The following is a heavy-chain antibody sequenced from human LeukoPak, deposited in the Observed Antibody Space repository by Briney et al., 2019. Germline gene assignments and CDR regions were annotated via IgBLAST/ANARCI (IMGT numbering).Heavy chain of an antibody. V-gene: IGHV3-23*01. Sequence: GGSLRLSCAASGFNFSYYSMSWVRQAPGKGLEWVSSIRGSGASTDYADSVKGRFTISRDNSKNTLYLQMNSLRAEDTAVYYCAKGKASGWYIVDYWGQGTLVTVSS. CDR2: IRGSGAST. D-gene: IGHD6-19*01. CDR1: GFNFSYYS. J-gene: IGHJ4*02. CDR3: AKGKASGWYIVDY.